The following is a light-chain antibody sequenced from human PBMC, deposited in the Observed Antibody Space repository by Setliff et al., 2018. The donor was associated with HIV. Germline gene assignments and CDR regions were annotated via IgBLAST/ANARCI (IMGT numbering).Light chain of an antibody. CDR2: RNV. CDR1: TSNIGAGYD. V-gene: IGLV1-40*01. Sequence: QSVLTQPPSVYGAPGQTGAISCTGTTSNIGAGYDVQWYQQFPGEAPRLLIYRNVNRPSGVPDRYSGSKSGTSASLAITGLQAEDEALYYCQSLDNTLGASGVFGGWTKVTVL. CDR3: QSLDNTLGASGV. J-gene: IGLJ3*02.